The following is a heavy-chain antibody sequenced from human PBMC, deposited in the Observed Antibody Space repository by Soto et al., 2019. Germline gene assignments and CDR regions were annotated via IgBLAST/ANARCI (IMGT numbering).Heavy chain of an antibody. J-gene: IGHJ3*02. CDR2: ISGSGGTT. CDR3: AKTANGWFSAFAI. CDR1: GFTFSSYA. V-gene: IGHV3-23*01. D-gene: IGHD6-19*01. Sequence: EVQLLESGGGLVQPGGSLRLSCAASGFTFSSYAMRWVRQAPGKGLEWVSAISGSGGTTYYADSVKGRFTFSRDNSKNTRYLQMNGLRAEDTAVYYWAKTANGWFSAFAIWGQGTMVTVSS.